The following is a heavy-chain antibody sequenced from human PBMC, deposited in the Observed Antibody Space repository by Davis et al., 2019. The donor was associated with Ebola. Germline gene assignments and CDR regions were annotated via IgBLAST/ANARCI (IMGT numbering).Heavy chain of an antibody. CDR2: ITWDSGTV. CDR1: GFTFGDYA. D-gene: IGHD3-22*01. V-gene: IGHV3-9*01. Sequence: GGSLRLSCAASGFTFGDYAMHWVRQAPGKGLEWVSGITWDSGTVGYADSVKGRFTISRDNAKNSLYLQMNSLRAEDTALYYCAKAIRSPYDSSGYFDYWGQGTLVSVSS. J-gene: IGHJ4*02. CDR3: AKAIRSPYDSSGYFDY.